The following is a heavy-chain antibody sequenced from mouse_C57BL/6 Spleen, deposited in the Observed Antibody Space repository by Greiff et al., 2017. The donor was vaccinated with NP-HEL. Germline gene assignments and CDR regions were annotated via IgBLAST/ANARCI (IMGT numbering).Heavy chain of an antibody. CDR3: ARGLGRTWFAY. J-gene: IGHJ3*01. CDR1: GYTFTSYW. D-gene: IGHD4-1*01. V-gene: IGHV1-69*01. Sequence: QVQLQQPGAELVMPGASVKLSCKASGYTFTSYWMHWVKQRPGQGLEWIGEIDPSDSYTNYNQKFKGKSTLTVDKSSSTAYMQLSSLTSEDSAVYYCARGLGRTWFAYWGQGTLVTVSA. CDR2: IDPSDSYT.